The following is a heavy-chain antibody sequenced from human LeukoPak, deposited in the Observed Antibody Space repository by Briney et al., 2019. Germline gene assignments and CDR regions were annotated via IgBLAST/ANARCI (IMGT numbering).Heavy chain of an antibody. CDR2: IYYSGST. CDR1: GVSISSYY. V-gene: IGHV4-59*08. D-gene: IGHD3-22*01. CDR3: ARHYYDSSGRFDP. J-gene: IGHJ5*02. Sequence: SETLSLTCTASGVSISSYYWSWIRQPPGKGLEWIGSIYYSGSTKYNPSLKSRVAISVDTSNSEFSLKLISVNAADLAVYYWARHYYDSSGRFDPWGQGTLVTVSS.